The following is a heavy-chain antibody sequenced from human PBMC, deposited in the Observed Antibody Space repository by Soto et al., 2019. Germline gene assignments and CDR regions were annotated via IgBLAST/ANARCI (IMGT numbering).Heavy chain of an antibody. CDR1: GGSFSSNIYS. D-gene: IGHD4-4*01. Sequence: QLQLQGSGSGLVTPSQTLSLTCAVSGGSFSSNIYSWNWIRQPPGKGLEWIGYIYPSGSTYYNPSLQSRVTISVDRSKNQFSLNLNSVTAADTAVYYCARGRGVGYSNYLDYWGQGTLVTVSS. J-gene: IGHJ4*02. V-gene: IGHV4-30-2*01. CDR2: IYPSGST. CDR3: ARGRGVGYSNYLDY.